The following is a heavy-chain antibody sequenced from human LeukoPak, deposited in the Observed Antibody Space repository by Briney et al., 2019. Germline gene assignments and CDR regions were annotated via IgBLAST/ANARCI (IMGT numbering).Heavy chain of an antibody. J-gene: IGHJ4*02. CDR3: ARAVYYGSGSLHY. Sequence: GGSLRLSCAASGFSFSSYAMHWVRQAPGKGLEWVAVISYDGSNKYYADSVKGRFTISRDNSKNTLYLQMNSLRAEDTAVYYCARAVYYGSGSLHYWGQGTLVTVSS. D-gene: IGHD3-10*01. V-gene: IGHV3-30*04. CDR1: GFSFSSYA. CDR2: ISYDGSNK.